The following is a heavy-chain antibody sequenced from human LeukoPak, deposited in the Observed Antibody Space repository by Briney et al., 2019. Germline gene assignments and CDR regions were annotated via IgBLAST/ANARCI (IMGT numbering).Heavy chain of an antibody. D-gene: IGHD3-10*02. Sequence: LSLTCTVSGGSIYGYYWNWVRQAPGKGLEWVSYISSSGSTIYYADSVKGRFTISRDNAKNSLYLQMNSLRAEDTAVYYCAELGITMIGGVWGKGTTVTISS. CDR2: ISSSGSTI. J-gene: IGHJ6*04. V-gene: IGHV3-48*03. CDR3: AELGITMIGGV. CDR1: GGSIYGYY.